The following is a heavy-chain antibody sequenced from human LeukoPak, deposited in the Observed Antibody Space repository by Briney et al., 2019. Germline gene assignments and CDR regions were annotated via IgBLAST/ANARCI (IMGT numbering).Heavy chain of an antibody. V-gene: IGHV4-59*01. CDR1: GGSISGYY. CDR2: NSYSGST. D-gene: IGHD1-26*01. CDR3: ARNGGSYVFDY. Sequence: SGTLSLTCTVSGGSISGYYWSWIRQPPGKGLEWIGYNSYSGSTNYNPSLKSRVTISIDTSKNQFSLKLSSVTAADTAVYYCARNGGSYVFDYWGQGTLVTVSS. J-gene: IGHJ4*02.